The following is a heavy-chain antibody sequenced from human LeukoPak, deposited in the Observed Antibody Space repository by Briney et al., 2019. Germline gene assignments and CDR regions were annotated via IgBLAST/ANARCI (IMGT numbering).Heavy chain of an antibody. CDR2: IRGKIFDVKT. CDR3: ARSILFLAY. J-gene: IGHJ4*02. Sequence: GGSLRLSCTASGFTFGDYAMSWFRQAPGKGVEGVGFIRGKIFDVKTEYAASVKGTFIISRDDSESIAYLQMNSLKTEDTAVYYCARSILFLAYWGQGTLVTVSA. V-gene: IGHV3-49*03. D-gene: IGHD2-2*02. CDR1: GFTFGDYA.